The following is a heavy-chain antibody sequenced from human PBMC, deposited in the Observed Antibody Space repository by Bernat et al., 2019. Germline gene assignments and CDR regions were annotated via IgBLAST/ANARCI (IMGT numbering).Heavy chain of an antibody. CDR1: GGSISSYY. CDR2: IYYSGST. CDR3: ARHYKEIGDIPYFDY. D-gene: IGHD2-21*01. Sequence: QVQLQESGPGLVKPSQTLSLTCTVSGGSISSYYWSWIRQPPGKGLEWIGYIYYSGSTNYHPSLKSRVTISVDTSKNQFSLKLSSVTAADTAVYYCARHYKEIGDIPYFDYWGQGTLVTVSS. V-gene: IGHV4-59*08. J-gene: IGHJ4*02.